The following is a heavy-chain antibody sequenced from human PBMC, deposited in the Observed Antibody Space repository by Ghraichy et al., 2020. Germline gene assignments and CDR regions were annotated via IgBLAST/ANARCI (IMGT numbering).Heavy chain of an antibody. CDR1: GFTCSSYA. V-gene: IGHV3-23*01. CDR2: ISGSGGST. J-gene: IGHJ6*02. Sequence: GGSLRLSCAASGFTCSSYAMSWVRQAPGKGLEWVSAISGSGGSTYYADSVKGRFTISRDNSKNTLYLQMNSLRAEDTAVYYCAKGTYYDSTNGMDVWGQRTTVTVSS. D-gene: IGHD3-22*01. CDR3: AKGTYYDSTNGMDV.